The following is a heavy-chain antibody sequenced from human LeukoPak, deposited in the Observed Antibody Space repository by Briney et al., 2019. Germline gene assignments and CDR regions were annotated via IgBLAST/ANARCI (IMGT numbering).Heavy chain of an antibody. CDR1: GYTFTSYY. J-gene: IGHJ4*02. CDR3: ARHPYSGSYHFDY. V-gene: IGHV1-46*01. D-gene: IGHD1-26*01. Sequence: ASVKVSCKASGYTFTSYYLYWVRQAPGQGLEWMGVINPSGGSTTSAQKFQGRVTMTRDTSTSTAYMELSRLTSDDTAVYYCARHPYSGSYHFDYWGQGTLVTVSS. CDR2: INPSGGST.